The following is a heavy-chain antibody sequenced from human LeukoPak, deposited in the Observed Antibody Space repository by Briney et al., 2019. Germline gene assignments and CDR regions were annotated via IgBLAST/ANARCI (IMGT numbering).Heavy chain of an antibody. V-gene: IGHV3-11*01. CDR1: GFTFSDYY. Sequence: GGSLRPSCAASGFTFSDYYMSWIRQAPGKGLEWVSYISSSGSTIYYADSVKGRFTISRDNAKNSLYLQMNSLRAEDTAVYYCARGGYCSSTSCYNPLLFDYWGQGALVTVSS. D-gene: IGHD2-2*02. J-gene: IGHJ4*02. CDR3: ARGGYCSSTSCYNPLLFDY. CDR2: ISSSGSTI.